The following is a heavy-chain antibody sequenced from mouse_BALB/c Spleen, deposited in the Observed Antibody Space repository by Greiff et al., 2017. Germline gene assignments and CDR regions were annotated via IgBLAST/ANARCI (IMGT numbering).Heavy chain of an antibody. CDR1: GFNIKDYY. V-gene: IGHV14-4*02. J-gene: IGHJ4*01. D-gene: IGHD1-1*02. CDR2: IDPENGDT. CDR3: NDYGQNYAMDD. Sequence: VQLQQSGAELVRSGASVKLSCTASGFNIKDYYMHWVKQRPEQGLEWIGWIDPENGDTEYAPKFQGKATMTADTSSNTAYLQLSSLTSADTAVYYCNDYGQNYAMDDWGQGTSVTVSS.